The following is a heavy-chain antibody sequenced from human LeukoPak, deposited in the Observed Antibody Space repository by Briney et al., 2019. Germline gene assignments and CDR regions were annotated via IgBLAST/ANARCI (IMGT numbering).Heavy chain of an antibody. Sequence: ESGPTLVNPTQTLTLTCTFSGFSLSTSGMCVSWIRQPPGKALEWLARIDWDDDKYYSTPLKTRLTISKDTSKNQVVLTMTNMDPVDTATYYCARIAAAGTGFDYWGQGTLVTVSS. CDR2: IDWDDDK. J-gene: IGHJ4*02. CDR3: ARIAAAGTGFDY. V-gene: IGHV2-70*11. D-gene: IGHD6-13*01. CDR1: GFSLSTSGMC.